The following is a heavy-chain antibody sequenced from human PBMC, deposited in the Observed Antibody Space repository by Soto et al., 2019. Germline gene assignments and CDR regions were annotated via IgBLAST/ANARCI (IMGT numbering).Heavy chain of an antibody. V-gene: IGHV4-4*02. J-gene: IGHJ4*02. CDR3: AHTIGSGSYIPY. D-gene: IGHD3-10*01. CDR1: GDSISNNNW. Sequence: QVQLQESGPGLTKPSGTLSLTRAVSGDSISNNNWWSWVRQPPGKGLEWIGEVHHSGRSNSNPSLKSRVTMSIDTSKNQFSLRLDSVTAADTAVYYCAHTIGSGSYIPYWGQGTLVTVSS. CDR2: VHHSGRS.